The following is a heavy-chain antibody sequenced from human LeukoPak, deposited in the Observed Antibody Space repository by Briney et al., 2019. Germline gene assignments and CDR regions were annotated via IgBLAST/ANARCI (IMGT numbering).Heavy chain of an antibody. V-gene: IGHV3-66*01. CDR1: GFTVSTTY. D-gene: IGHD1-26*01. J-gene: IGHJ4*02. Sequence: GGSLRLSCAVSGFTVSTTYMSWIRQAPGEGLKWVSAISGRGGGTHYADSVKGRFTISRDNSKNTLYLQMDSLRAEDTAVYYCARMTGSSADYWGQGTLVTVSS. CDR3: ARMTGSSADY. CDR2: ISGRGGGT.